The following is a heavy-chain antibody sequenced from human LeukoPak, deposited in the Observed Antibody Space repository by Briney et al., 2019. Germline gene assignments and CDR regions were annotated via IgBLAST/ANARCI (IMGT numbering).Heavy chain of an antibody. J-gene: IGHJ4*02. CDR1: GFTFSNYR. CDR3: ARMGSGPISGGFDY. V-gene: IGHV3-21*04. D-gene: IGHD1-26*01. Sequence: PGGSLRLSCAASGFTFSNYRMNWVRQAPGKGLEWVSSISSSSGYIYYADSVKGRFTISRDNAKNSLYLQMNSLRAEDTAVYYCARMGSGPISGGFDYWGQGTLVTVSS. CDR2: ISSSSGYI.